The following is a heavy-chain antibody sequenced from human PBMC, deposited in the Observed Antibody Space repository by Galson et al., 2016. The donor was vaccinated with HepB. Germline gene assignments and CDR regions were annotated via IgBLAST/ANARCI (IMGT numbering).Heavy chain of an antibody. CDR2: IYHSGNT. V-gene: IGHV4-38-2*01. J-gene: IGHJ4*02. Sequence: SETLSLTCAVSGYSISNGYYWGWIRQPPGKGLEWIGSIYHSGNTYFNPSLKSRVTISVDTSKNQFSLKVTSVTAADTAMYYCARVGDYGDYVYFWGQGTLVTVSS. CDR1: GYSISNGYY. CDR3: ARVGDYGDYVYF. D-gene: IGHD4-17*01.